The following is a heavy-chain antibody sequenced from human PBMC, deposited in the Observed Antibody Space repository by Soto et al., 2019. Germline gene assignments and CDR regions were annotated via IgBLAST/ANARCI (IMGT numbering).Heavy chain of an antibody. Sequence: SVKVSCKASGGTFSSYAISWVRQAPGQGLEWMGGIIPIFGTANYAQKFQGRVTITADESTSTAYMELSSLRSEDTAVYYCATFPGGNERYFDYWRQGTLVTVSS. J-gene: IGHJ4*02. D-gene: IGHD1-1*01. CDR3: ATFPGGNERYFDY. CDR2: IIPIFGTA. V-gene: IGHV1-69*13. CDR1: GGTFSSYA.